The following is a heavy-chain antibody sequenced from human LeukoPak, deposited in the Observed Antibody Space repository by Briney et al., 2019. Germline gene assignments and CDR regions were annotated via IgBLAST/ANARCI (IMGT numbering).Heavy chain of an antibody. CDR2: TYYRSKCYN. CDR1: GDGVTSNSAA. V-gene: IGHV6-1*01. Sequence: SQTLSLTCASSGDGVTSNSAAWNWIRHSPSRGLEWLLSTYYRSKCYNDYAVSVKSRIAINPDTSKNQFSLQLNSVTPEDTAVYYCARDLLSSGWYVGAFDIWGQGTMVTVSS. CDR3: ARDLLSSGWYVGAFDI. D-gene: IGHD6-19*01. J-gene: IGHJ3*02.